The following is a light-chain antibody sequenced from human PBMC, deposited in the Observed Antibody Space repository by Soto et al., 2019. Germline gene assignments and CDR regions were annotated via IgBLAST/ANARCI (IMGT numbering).Light chain of an antibody. CDR1: QSVSSSY. CDR2: GAS. J-gene: IGKJ4*01. Sequence: DIGLTQSPGTLSLSPGERVALSCRASQSVSSSYLAWYQQKPGQAPRLLIYGASNRATGIPDRFSGSGSGTDFTLTISRLEPEDFAVYYCQQYDNSPLTFGGGTKVEIK. CDR3: QQYDNSPLT. V-gene: IGKV3-20*01.